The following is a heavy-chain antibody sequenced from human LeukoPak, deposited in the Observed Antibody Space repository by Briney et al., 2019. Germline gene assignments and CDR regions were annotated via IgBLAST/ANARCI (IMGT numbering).Heavy chain of an antibody. Sequence: SETLSLTCTVSGGSISSYYWSWIRQPPGKGLEWIGYIYYSGSTNYNPSLKSRVTISVDTSKNQFSLKLSSVTAADTAVYYCARHQSSSGSYHLDYWGQGTLVTVSS. CDR3: ARHQSSSGSYHLDY. V-gene: IGHV4-59*08. D-gene: IGHD3-10*01. CDR1: GGSISSYY. J-gene: IGHJ4*02. CDR2: IYYSGST.